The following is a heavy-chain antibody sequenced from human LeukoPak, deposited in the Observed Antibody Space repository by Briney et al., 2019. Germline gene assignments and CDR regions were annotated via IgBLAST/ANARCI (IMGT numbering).Heavy chain of an antibody. CDR2: IIPILGIA. V-gene: IGHV1-69*04. D-gene: IGHD6-13*01. CDR1: GGTFSSYA. Sequence: SVKASCKASGGTFSSYATSWVRHAPGQGLEWMGRIIPILGIANYAQKFQGRVTIIADKSTSTAYMELSSLRSEDTAVYYCANAIAAAGPLDYWGQGTLVTVSS. CDR3: ANAIAAAGPLDY. J-gene: IGHJ4*02.